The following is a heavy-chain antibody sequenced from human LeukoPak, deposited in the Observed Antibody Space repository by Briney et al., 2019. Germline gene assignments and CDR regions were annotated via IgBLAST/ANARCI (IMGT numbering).Heavy chain of an antibody. V-gene: IGHV3-7*01. CDR2: IKEDGGER. CDR3: ARHPWDSGQHDSSGYGASDI. Sequence: GGSLRLSCAASGFSLSISRMTWVRQAPGKGLEWVANIKEDGGEREYVESVRGRFTISRDNAKNSLYLQMTSLRAEDTAVYYCARHPWDSGQHDSSGYGASDIWGQGTMVTVSS. D-gene: IGHD3-22*01. J-gene: IGHJ3*02. CDR1: GFSLSISR.